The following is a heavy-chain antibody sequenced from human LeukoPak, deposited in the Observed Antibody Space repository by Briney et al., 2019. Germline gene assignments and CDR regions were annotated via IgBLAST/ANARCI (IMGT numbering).Heavy chain of an antibody. J-gene: IGHJ6*03. CDR2: INSDGSST. V-gene: IGHV3-74*01. Sequence: GGSLRLSCAASGFTVSSNYMSWVRQAPGKGLVWVSRINSDGSSTSYADSVKGRFTISRDNAKNTLYLQMNSLRAEDTAVYYCARANGKVYSSGWYGYYYYMDVWGKGTTVTVSS. CDR1: GFTVSSNY. CDR3: ARANGKVYSSGWYGYYYYMDV. D-gene: IGHD6-19*01.